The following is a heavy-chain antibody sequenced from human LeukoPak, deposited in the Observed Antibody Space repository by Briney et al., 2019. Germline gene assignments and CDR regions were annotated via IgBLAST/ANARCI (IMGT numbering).Heavy chain of an antibody. CDR2: ISPSGGIT. J-gene: IGHJ3*02. V-gene: IGHV3-23*01. Sequence: GGTLRLSCAASGFTFSSHGMNWVRQAPGKGLEWVSGISPSGGITYYTDSVKGRFTISRDNSRNTLYLQMNSLRAEDTAVYYCAKRGERYDFDIWGQGTMVTVSS. CDR3: AKRGERYDFDI. CDR1: GFTFSSHG. D-gene: IGHD3-16*01.